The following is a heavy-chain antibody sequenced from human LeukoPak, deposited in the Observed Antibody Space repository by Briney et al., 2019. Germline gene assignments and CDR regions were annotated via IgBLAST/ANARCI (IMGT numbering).Heavy chain of an antibody. J-gene: IGHJ4*02. Sequence: SVKVSCKASGGTFSSYAISWVRRAPGQGLEWMGRIIPILGIANYAQKFQGRVTITADKSTSTAYMELSSLRSEDTAVYYCARGLVATGIYSDWGQGTLVTVSS. CDR2: IIPILGIA. V-gene: IGHV1-69*04. D-gene: IGHD5-12*01. CDR1: GGTFSSYA. CDR3: ARGLVATGIYSD.